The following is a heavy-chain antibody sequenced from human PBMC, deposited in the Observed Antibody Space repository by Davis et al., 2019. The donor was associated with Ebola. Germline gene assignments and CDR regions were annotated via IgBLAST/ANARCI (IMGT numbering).Heavy chain of an antibody. CDR2: ISGSGGST. J-gene: IGHJ5*02. Sequence: GESLKISCAASGFTFSSYAMNWVRQAPGKGLEWVSGISGSGGSTYYADSGKGRFTISRDNSKNTLYLQMNSLRAEDTAVYYCARFVLYATWGQGTLVTVSS. CDR1: GFTFSSYA. CDR3: ARFVLYAT. V-gene: IGHV3-23*01. D-gene: IGHD2-8*01.